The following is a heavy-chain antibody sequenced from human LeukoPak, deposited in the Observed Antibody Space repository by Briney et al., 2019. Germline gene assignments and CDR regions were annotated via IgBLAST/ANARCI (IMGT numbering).Heavy chain of an antibody. V-gene: IGHV3-21*01. J-gene: IGHJ6*03. Sequence: PGGSLRLSCAASGFTFSSYSMNWVRQAPGKGLEWVSSISSSSSYIYYADSVKGRFTISRDNAKNSLYLQMNSLRAEDTAVYYWAKDGGGYSPSYYYMDVWGKGTTVTISS. CDR1: GFTFSSYS. D-gene: IGHD3-22*01. CDR2: ISSSSSYI. CDR3: AKDGGGYSPSYYYMDV.